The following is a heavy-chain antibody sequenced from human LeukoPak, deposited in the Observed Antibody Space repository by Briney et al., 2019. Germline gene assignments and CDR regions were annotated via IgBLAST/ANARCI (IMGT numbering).Heavy chain of an antibody. V-gene: IGHV4-31*03. CDR2: IYYSGST. CDR1: GGSISSGGYY. Sequence: PSETLSLTCTVSGGSISSGGYYWSWIRQHPGKGLEWIGYIYYSGSTYYNPSLKSRVTISVDTSKNQFSLKLSSVTAADTAVYYCASELSGYPNYFDYWGQGTLVTVSS. CDR3: ASELSGYPNYFDY. J-gene: IGHJ4*02. D-gene: IGHD3-22*01.